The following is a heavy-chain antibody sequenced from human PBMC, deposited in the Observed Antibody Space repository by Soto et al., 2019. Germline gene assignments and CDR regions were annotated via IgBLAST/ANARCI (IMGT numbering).Heavy chain of an antibody. V-gene: IGHV1-69*01. D-gene: IGHD6-13*01. CDR3: ARGPEYSSSWYFAD. CDR1: GGTFSNHA. CDR2: IIPRFVTP. Sequence: QVQLVQSGTDVKKPGSSVKVSCKASGGTFSNHAFSWVRQAPGQGLEWMGGIIPRFVTPNYAHQFHGRVTITVDESTSTVYMDLSSLRSEDTALYYCARGPEYSSSWYFADWGQGTLVIVSS. J-gene: IGHJ4*02.